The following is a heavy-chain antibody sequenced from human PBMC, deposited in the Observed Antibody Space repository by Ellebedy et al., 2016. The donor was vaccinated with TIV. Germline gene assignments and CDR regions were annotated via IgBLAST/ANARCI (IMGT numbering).Heavy chain of an antibody. CDR2: ISAYNGNT. D-gene: IGHD2-15*01. CDR1: GYNFNTHG. J-gene: IGHJ2*01. CDR3: ARAGGWSSVHSYWYLDL. Sequence: AASVKVSCKASGYNFNTHGITWVRQAPGQGLEWLGWISAYNGNTNYAQKLQDRVTMTIDTFRTTAYMELRGLRSDDTAMYYCARAGGWSSVHSYWYLDLWGRGTLVTVSS. V-gene: IGHV1-18*01.